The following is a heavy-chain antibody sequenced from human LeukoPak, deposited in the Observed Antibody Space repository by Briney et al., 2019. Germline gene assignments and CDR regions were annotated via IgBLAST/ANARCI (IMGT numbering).Heavy chain of an antibody. D-gene: IGHD2-15*01. Sequence: SETLSLTCAVYGGSFSGYYWSWIRQPPGKGLEWIGEINHSGSTNYNPSLKSRVTISVDTSKNQFSLKLSSVTAADTAVYYCARNLVVVAATGLDYWGQGTLVTVSS. J-gene: IGHJ4*02. V-gene: IGHV4-34*01. CDR3: ARNLVVVAATGLDY. CDR1: GGSFSGYY. CDR2: INHSGST.